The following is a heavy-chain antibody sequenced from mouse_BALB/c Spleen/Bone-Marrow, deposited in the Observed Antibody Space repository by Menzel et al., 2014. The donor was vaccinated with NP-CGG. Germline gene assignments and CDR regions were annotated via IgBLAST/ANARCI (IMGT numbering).Heavy chain of an antibody. Sequence: VQLQQSGPELVKPGASVKISCKASGHSFTGYFMNWVMQSHGKSLEWIGRINPYNGDTFYNQKFKGKATLTVDKSSSTAHMELRSLASEDSAVYYCAGEGGYYYGSSPYFDVWGAGTTVTVSS. V-gene: IGHV1-20*02. CDR3: AGEGGYYYGSSPYFDV. J-gene: IGHJ1*01. CDR2: INPYNGDT. D-gene: IGHD1-1*01. CDR1: GHSFTGYF.